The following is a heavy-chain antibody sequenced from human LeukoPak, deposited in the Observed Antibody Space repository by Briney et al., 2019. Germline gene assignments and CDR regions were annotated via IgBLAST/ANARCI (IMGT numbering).Heavy chain of an antibody. CDR3: ARRTVTNGWFRIDY. CDR2: IYYSGST. J-gene: IGHJ4*02. CDR1: GGSISSGDYY. Sequence: SETLSLTCTVSGGSISSGDYYWSWIRQPPGKGLEWIGYIYYSGSTYYNPSLKSRVTISVDTSKNEFSLKLSSVTAADTALYYCARRTVTNGWFRIDYWGQGSLVIVSS. V-gene: IGHV4-30-4*01. D-gene: IGHD6-19*01.